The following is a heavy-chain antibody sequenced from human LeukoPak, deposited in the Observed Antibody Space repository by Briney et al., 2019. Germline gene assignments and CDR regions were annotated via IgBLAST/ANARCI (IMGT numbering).Heavy chain of an antibody. CDR1: GFTFNSYL. D-gene: IGHD6-13*01. CDR3: ARVGGSSWGYFYYHMDV. V-gene: IGHV3-74*01. J-gene: IGHJ6*03. CDR2: INSDGSSP. Sequence: GGSLRLSCAASGFTFNSYLMHWVRQAPGKGLVWVSRINSDGSSPTYADSVKGRFTISRDNAENTLYLQMNSLRAEDTAVYYCARVGGSSWGYFYYHMDVWGKGTAVTVSS.